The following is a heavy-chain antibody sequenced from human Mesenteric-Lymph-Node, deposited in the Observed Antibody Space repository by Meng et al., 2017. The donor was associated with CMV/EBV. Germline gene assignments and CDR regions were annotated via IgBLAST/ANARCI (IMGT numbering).Heavy chain of an antibody. CDR2: IYYSGST. Sequence: GSLRLSCPVSGGSISSSSYYWGWIRQPPGKGLEWIGSIYYSGSTYYNPSLKSRVTISVDTSKNQFSLKLSSVTAADTAVYYCARHYYYDFWSGYWDNWFDPWGQGTLVTVSS. D-gene: IGHD3-3*01. J-gene: IGHJ5*02. CDR3: ARHYYYDFWSGYWDNWFDP. V-gene: IGHV4-39*01. CDR1: GGSISSSSYY.